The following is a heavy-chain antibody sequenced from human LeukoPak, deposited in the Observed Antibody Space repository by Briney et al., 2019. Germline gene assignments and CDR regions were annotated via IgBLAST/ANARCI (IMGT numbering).Heavy chain of an antibody. V-gene: IGHV3-74*01. Sequence: PGGCLRLSCEDSGFTFSSYWMHWVRQAPGKGLVWVSRINDDGSGTSYADSVKGRFTISRDNAKNTLYLQMNSLRAEDMAVYYCARGYSSSSPSSAFDIWGQGTMVTVSS. CDR1: GFTFSSYW. CDR3: ARGYSSSSPSSAFDI. D-gene: IGHD6-6*01. CDR2: INDDGSGT. J-gene: IGHJ3*02.